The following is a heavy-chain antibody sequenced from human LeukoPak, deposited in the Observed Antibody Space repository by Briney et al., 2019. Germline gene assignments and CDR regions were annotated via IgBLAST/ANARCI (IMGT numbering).Heavy chain of an antibody. D-gene: IGHD7-27*01. CDR3: AKDPFHWGTIYFDY. Sequence: GGSLRLSCAASGFTFNSYAMSWVRQAPGKGLEWVSSISGSGDNTFYADSVKGRFTISRDNSKSTLYLQINSLRAEDTAVYYCAKDPFHWGTIYFDYWGQGTLVTVSS. J-gene: IGHJ4*02. CDR2: ISGSGDNT. V-gene: IGHV3-23*01. CDR1: GFTFNSYA.